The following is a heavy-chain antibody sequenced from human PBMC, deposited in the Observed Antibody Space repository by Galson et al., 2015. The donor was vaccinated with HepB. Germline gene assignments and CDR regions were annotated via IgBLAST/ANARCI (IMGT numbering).Heavy chain of an antibody. J-gene: IGHJ6*02. D-gene: IGHD5-12*01. CDR1: GGTFSSYA. CDR2: IIPILGIA. CDR3: ARAVGAATIVKYYYGMDV. V-gene: IGHV1-69*04. Sequence: SVKVSCKASGGTFSSYAISWVRQAPGQGLEWMGRIIPILGIANYAQKFQGRVTITADKSTSTAYMELSSLRSEDTAVYYCARAVGAATIVKYYYGMDVWGQGTTVTVSS.